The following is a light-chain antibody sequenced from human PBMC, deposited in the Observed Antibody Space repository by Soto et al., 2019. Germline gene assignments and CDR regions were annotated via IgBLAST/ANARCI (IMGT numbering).Light chain of an antibody. CDR2: AVS. J-gene: IGKJ1*01. Sequence: EIVLTQSPGTLSLSPGERATLSCRTSESVSDSQLAWYQQKPGQAPRLLIFAVSSRASGIADRFSGSGSGTDFTLTISRLEPEDFAVYYGQQYGRSRWTFGRGTKVEI. CDR1: ESVSDSQ. CDR3: QQYGRSRWT. V-gene: IGKV3-20*01.